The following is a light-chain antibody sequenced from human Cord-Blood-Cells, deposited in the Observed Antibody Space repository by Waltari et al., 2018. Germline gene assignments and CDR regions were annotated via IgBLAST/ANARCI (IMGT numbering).Light chain of an antibody. Sequence: DIVMTQSPASLAVSLGERATIPCKSSQSVLYSSSNKNYLAWYQQKPGQPPKLLIYWASTRESGVPDRFSGSGSGTDFTLTISSLQAEDVAVYYCQQYYSTPYTFGQGTKLEIK. CDR3: QQYYSTPYT. CDR1: QSVLYSSSNKNY. CDR2: WAS. J-gene: IGKJ2*01. V-gene: IGKV4-1*01.